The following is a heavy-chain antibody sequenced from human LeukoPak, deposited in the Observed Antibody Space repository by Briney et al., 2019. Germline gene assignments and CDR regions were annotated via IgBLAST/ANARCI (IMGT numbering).Heavy chain of an antibody. CDR1: GYTFTGYY. CDR2: INPNSGGT. J-gene: IGHJ6*03. Sequence: ASVKVSCKASGYTFTGYYMHWVRQAPGQGLEWMGWINPNSGGTNYAQKFQGRVTMTRDTSISTAYMELSRLRSDDTAVYYSARNGFEIGYYYMDVWGKGTTVTVSS. V-gene: IGHV1-2*02. D-gene: IGHD1-1*01. CDR3: ARNGFEIGYYYMDV.